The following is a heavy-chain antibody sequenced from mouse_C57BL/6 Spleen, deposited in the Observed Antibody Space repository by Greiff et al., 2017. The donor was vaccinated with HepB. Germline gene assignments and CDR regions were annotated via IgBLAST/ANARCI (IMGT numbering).Heavy chain of an antibody. J-gene: IGHJ2*01. D-gene: IGHD2-5*01. CDR3: TFYSNYDDFDY. V-gene: IGHV14-4*01. Sequence: VQLKQSGAELVRPGASVKLSCTASGFNIKDDYMHWVKQRPEQGLEWIGWIDPENGDTEYASKFQGKATITADTSSNTAYLQLSSLTSEDTAVYYCTFYSNYDDFDYWGQGTTLTVSS. CDR1: GFNIKDDY. CDR2: IDPENGDT.